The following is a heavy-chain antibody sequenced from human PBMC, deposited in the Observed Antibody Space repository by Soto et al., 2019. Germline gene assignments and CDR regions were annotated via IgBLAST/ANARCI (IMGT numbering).Heavy chain of an antibody. D-gene: IGHD2-15*01. Sequence: VPAKVSWKDSGDRFACCAINWVRQANGRGLEWMGWMNPNSGNTGYAQKFQGRVTMTRNTSISTAYMELSSLRSEDTAVYYCAITRLPSGHRGPVYWFEPWGQGTLVTVSS. CDR3: AITRLPSGHRGPVYWFEP. V-gene: IGHV1-8*01. CDR1: GDRFACCA. CDR2: MNPNSGNT. J-gene: IGHJ5*02.